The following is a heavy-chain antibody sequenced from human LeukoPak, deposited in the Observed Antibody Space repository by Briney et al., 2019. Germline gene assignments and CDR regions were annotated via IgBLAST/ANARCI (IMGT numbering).Heavy chain of an antibody. Sequence: GASVKVSCKASGYTFTSYDINWVRQATGQGLEWMGWMNPNSGNTGYAQKFQGRVTMTRNTSISTAYMELSSLRSEDTAVYYCARVISTYYDILTGYYTNYYYYYMDVWGKGTTVTISS. V-gene: IGHV1-8*01. D-gene: IGHD3-9*01. CDR2: MNPNSGNT. CDR3: ARVISTYYDILTGYYTNYYYYYMDV. J-gene: IGHJ6*03. CDR1: GYTFTSYD.